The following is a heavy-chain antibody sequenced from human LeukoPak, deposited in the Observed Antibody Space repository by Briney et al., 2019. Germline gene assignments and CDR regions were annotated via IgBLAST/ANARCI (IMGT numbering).Heavy chain of an antibody. CDR1: GYSFTSYW. Sequence: GESLKISCKGSGYSFTSYWIGWVRQMPGKGLEWMGIIYPGDSDTRYSPSFQGQVTISADKSISTAYLQWSSLKASDTAMYYCARHFSRPLEDFYYYYYMDVWGKGTTVTVSS. CDR2: IYPGDSDT. J-gene: IGHJ6*03. D-gene: IGHD2/OR15-2a*01. V-gene: IGHV5-51*01. CDR3: ARHFSRPLEDFYYYYYMDV.